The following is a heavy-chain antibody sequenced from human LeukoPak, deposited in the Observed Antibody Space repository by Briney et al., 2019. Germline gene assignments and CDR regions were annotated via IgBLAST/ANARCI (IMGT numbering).Heavy chain of an antibody. V-gene: IGHV3-23*01. CDR3: ARVGLRNAYGGFDY. CDR2: ISDSGRNT. J-gene: IGHJ4*02. CDR1: GFTFSTCA. Sequence: GGSLRISCAASGFTFSTCAMSWVRQAPGKGPEWVSAISDSGRNTYYVDSVKGRFTISRDNSKNMMYLQMDSLRVEDTAIYYCARVGLRNAYGGFDYWGQGTLVTVSS. D-gene: IGHD4-23*01.